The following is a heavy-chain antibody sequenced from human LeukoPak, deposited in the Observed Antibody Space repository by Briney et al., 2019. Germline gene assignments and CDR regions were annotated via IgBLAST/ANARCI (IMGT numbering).Heavy chain of an antibody. Sequence: SVKVSCKASGGTFSSYAISWVRQAPGQGLEWMGGIIPIFGTANYAQKFQGRVTITADKSTSTAYMELSSLRSEDTAVYYCAREAQCGYSGYDGYWGQGTLVTVSS. CDR1: GGTFSSYA. CDR2: IIPIFGTA. D-gene: IGHD5-12*01. J-gene: IGHJ4*02. V-gene: IGHV1-69*06. CDR3: AREAQCGYSGYDGY.